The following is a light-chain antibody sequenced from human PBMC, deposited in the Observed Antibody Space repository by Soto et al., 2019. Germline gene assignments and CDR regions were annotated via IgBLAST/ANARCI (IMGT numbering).Light chain of an antibody. V-gene: IGKV1-9*01. CDR2: AAS. CDR3: QHFNSYPWT. Sequence: DIQMTQSPSTLSASVGDRVTITCRASQGISSYLAWYQQKPGKAPKLLIYAASTLQSGVPSRFSGSGSGTEFTLTISSLQPDDFATYYCQHFNSYPWTFGQGTKVDIK. J-gene: IGKJ1*01. CDR1: QGISSY.